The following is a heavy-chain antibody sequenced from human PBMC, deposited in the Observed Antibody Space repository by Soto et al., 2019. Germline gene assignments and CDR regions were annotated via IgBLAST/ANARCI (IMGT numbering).Heavy chain of an antibody. Sequence: EVQLLESGGGLVQPGGSLRLSCAASGFTFSSYAMSWVRQAPGKGLEWVSAISGSGGSTYYADSVKGRFTISRDNSKNTRYLQMNSLRAEDTAVYYSANAGYPTYYDVSGSLYYYYLDVWGKGTTVTVSS. V-gene: IGHV3-23*01. CDR2: ISGSGGST. CDR3: ANAGYPTYYDVSGSLYYYYLDV. J-gene: IGHJ6*03. CDR1: GFTFSSYA. D-gene: IGHD3-16*01.